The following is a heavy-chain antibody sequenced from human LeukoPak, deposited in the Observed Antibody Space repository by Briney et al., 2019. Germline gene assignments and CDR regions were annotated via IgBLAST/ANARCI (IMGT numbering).Heavy chain of an antibody. V-gene: IGHV3-21*01. J-gene: IGHJ4*02. CDR1: GFTFSSYS. CDR3: ARAGYSSGWYQEYYFDY. CDR2: ISSSSSYI. D-gene: IGHD6-19*01. Sequence: GGSLRLSCAASGFTFSSYSMNWVRQAPGKGLEWVSSISSSSSYIYYADSVKGRFTISRDNAKNSLYLQMNSLRAEDTAVYYCARAGYSSGWYQEYYFDYWGQGTLVTVSS.